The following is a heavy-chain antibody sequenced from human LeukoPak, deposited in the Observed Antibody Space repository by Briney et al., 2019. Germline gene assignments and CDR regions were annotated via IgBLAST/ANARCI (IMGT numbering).Heavy chain of an antibody. Sequence: SQAPSLNCTVSCGSNSSGGYYWRLVPPPPGEGPGGVGLIYLSGSTYYNPSLKSRVTISVDTSKNQFSLKLSSVTAADTAVYYCARYYYGSGSYYNVGWFDPWGQGTLVTVSS. D-gene: IGHD3-10*01. V-gene: IGHV4-31*03. CDR2: IYLSGST. CDR1: CGSNSSGGYY. J-gene: IGHJ5*02. CDR3: ARYYYGSGSYYNVGWFDP.